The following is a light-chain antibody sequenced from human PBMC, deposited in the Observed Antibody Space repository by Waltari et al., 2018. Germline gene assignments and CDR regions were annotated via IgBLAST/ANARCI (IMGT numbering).Light chain of an antibody. CDR1: QGITHW. Sequence: DIQMTQSPSTLSASVGDRVTTTSRASQGITHWLAWYQQKPGKAPTLSIYKASTLQSGVPSRFSGSGSGTEFTLTISSLQPDDSATYYCQQYNSYSTFGPGTKVEIK. CDR3: QQYNSYST. CDR2: KAS. J-gene: IGKJ1*01. V-gene: IGKV1-5*03.